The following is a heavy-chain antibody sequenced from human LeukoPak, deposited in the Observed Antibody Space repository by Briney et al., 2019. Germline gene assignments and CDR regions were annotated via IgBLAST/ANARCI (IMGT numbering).Heavy chain of an antibody. Sequence: SETLSLTCAVSGYSISSGYYWGWIRQPPGKGLEWIGSIYHSGSTYYNPSLKSRVTISVDTSKNQFSLKLSSVTAADTAVYYCARSAYGGDYGVNWFDPWGQGTLVTVSS. V-gene: IGHV4-38-2*01. CDR1: GYSISSGYY. J-gene: IGHJ5*02. D-gene: IGHD4-17*01. CDR3: ARSAYGGDYGVNWFDP. CDR2: IYHSGST.